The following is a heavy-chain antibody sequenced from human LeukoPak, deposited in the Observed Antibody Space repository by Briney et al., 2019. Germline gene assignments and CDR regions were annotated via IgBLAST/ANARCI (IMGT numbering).Heavy chain of an antibody. V-gene: IGHV3-53*01. D-gene: IGHD6-19*01. Sequence: GGSLRLSCAASGFTVSSNYMSWVRQAPGKGLEWVSVIYSGGSTYYADSVKGRFTISRDNSKNTLYLQMNSLRAEDTAMYYCARDVGGIAVADTVGWFDPWGQGTLVTVSS. CDR2: IYSGGST. J-gene: IGHJ5*02. CDR1: GFTVSSNY. CDR3: ARDVGGIAVADTVGWFDP.